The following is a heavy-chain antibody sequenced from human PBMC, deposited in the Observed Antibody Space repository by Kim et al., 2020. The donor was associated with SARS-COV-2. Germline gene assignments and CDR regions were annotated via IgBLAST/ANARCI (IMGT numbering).Heavy chain of an antibody. CDR3: ARENWGNYDY. CDR1: GFTFNNYG. D-gene: IGHD7-27*01. Sequence: GGSLRLSCAASGFTFNNYGMHWVRQTPAKGLEWVAVISYDGSNEYYADSVKGGFTISRDNSKNTLYLQMNNLEAEDTAVYYCARENWGNYDYWGQGTLVTVSS. J-gene: IGHJ4*02. CDR2: ISYDGSNE. V-gene: IGHV3-33*08.